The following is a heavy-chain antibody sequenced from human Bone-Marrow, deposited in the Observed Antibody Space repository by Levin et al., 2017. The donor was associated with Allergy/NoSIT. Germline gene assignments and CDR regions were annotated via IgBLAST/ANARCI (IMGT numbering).Heavy chain of an antibody. Sequence: PSETLSLTCAVSAGSISAYGYSWSWIRQPPGKGLEWIGYVYHGGSTHYNPSLKSRVTISVDRSKNQFSLEVTSVTAADTAVYYCATFYGDYGHDVFDMWGQGTMVTVSS. J-gene: IGHJ3*02. CDR2: VYHGGST. CDR3: ATFYGDYGHDVFDM. D-gene: IGHD4-17*01. V-gene: IGHV4-30-2*01. CDR1: AGSISAYGYS.